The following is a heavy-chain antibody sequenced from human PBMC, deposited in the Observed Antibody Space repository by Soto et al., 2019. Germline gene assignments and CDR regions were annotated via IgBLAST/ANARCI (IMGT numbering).Heavy chain of an antibody. Sequence: GGSLRLSCAASGFTFSSYGMHWVRQAPGEGLEWVAVIWYDGSNKYYADSVKGRFTISRDNSKNTLYLQMNSLRAEDTAVYYCARDKMVRGVINRGMDVWGQGTTVTVSS. V-gene: IGHV3-33*01. CDR3: ARDKMVRGVINRGMDV. D-gene: IGHD3-10*01. J-gene: IGHJ6*02. CDR1: GFTFSSYG. CDR2: IWYDGSNK.